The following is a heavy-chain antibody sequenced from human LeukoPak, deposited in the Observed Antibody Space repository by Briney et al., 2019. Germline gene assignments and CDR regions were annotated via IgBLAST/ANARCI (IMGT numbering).Heavy chain of an antibody. Sequence: ASVKVSCKASGYTFTGYYMHWVRQAPGQGLEWMGWINPNSGGTNYAQKFQGRVTMTRDTPISTAYMELSRLRSDDTAVYYCARDRDGSGSYDFDYRGQGTLVTVSS. CDR3: ARDRDGSGSYDFDY. V-gene: IGHV1-2*02. CDR1: GYTFTGYY. CDR2: INPNSGGT. J-gene: IGHJ4*02. D-gene: IGHD3-10*01.